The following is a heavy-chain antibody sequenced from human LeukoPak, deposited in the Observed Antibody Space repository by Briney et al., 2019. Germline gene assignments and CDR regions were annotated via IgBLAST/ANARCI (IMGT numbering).Heavy chain of an antibody. V-gene: IGHV3-21*01. Sequence: GGSLRLSCAASGFTFSSYSMNWVRQAPGKGLEWVSSISSSSSYIYYADSVKGRFTISRDNAKNSLYLQRNSLRAEDTAVYYCARDQYSSYMDVWGKGTTVTVSS. CDR2: ISSSSSYI. J-gene: IGHJ6*03. D-gene: IGHD6-6*01. CDR1: GFTFSSYS. CDR3: ARDQYSSYMDV.